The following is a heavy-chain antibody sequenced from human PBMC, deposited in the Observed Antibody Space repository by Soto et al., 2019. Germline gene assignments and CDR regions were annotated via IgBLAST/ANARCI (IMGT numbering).Heavy chain of an antibody. Sequence: QVQLVQSGAEVKKPGASVKVSCKASGYTFTSYGISWVRQAPGQGLEWMEWISAYNGNTNYAQKLQGRVTMTTDTSTSTAYMELRSLRSDDTAVYYCAREPLVYCSGGSCKNWFDPWGQGTLVTVSS. D-gene: IGHD2-15*01. V-gene: IGHV1-18*01. J-gene: IGHJ5*02. CDR3: AREPLVYCSGGSCKNWFDP. CDR1: GYTFTSYG. CDR2: ISAYNGNT.